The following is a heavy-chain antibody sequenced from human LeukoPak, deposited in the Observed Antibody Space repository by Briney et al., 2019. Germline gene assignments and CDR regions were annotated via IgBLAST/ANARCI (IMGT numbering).Heavy chain of an antibody. D-gene: IGHD6-13*01. CDR1: GFTFSSFS. J-gene: IGHJ4*02. Sequence: GGSLRLSCAPSGFTFSSFSMNWVRQAPGRGREGVSSISSSSSYIYYADSVKGRFTISRDNAKNSLYLQMNSLRAEDTAVYYCARDLSSSWHTPTGYWGQGTLVTVSS. CDR3: ARDLSSSWHTPTGY. V-gene: IGHV3-21*01. CDR2: ISSSSSYI.